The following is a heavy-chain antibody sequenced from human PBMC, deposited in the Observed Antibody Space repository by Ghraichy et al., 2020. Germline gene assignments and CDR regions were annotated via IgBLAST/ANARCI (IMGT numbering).Heavy chain of an antibody. CDR1: GGSISSSSYY. D-gene: IGHD1-26*01. Sequence: SETLSLTCTVSGGSISSSSYYWGWIRQPPGKGLEWIGSIYYSGSTYYNPSLKSRVTISVDTSKNQFSLKLSSVTAADTAVYYCARHDEWELLPDAFAIWGQGTMVTVSS. J-gene: IGHJ3*02. V-gene: IGHV4-39*01. CDR2: IYYSGST. CDR3: ARHDEWELLPDAFAI.